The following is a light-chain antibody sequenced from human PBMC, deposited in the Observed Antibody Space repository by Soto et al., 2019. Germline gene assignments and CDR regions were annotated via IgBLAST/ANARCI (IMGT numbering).Light chain of an antibody. Sequence: QSALTDPASVSGSPGQSITISCTATNSDIGAYNYVSWYRQHPGKAPQLLIYDVNHQPSGVSHRFSGSKSGNTASLTISGLQSEDEADYFCTSYTGSNTLEVFGPGTKVTVL. J-gene: IGLJ1*01. CDR3: TSYTGSNTLEV. CDR2: DVN. CDR1: NSDIGAYNY. V-gene: IGLV2-14*03.